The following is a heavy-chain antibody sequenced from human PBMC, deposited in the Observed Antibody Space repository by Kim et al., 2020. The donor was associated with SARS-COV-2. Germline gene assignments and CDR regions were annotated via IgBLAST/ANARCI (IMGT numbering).Heavy chain of an antibody. CDR3: ARGWDVEV. V-gene: IGHV3-7*05. CDR1: GFTFSSHW. CDR2: IKADGSEK. D-gene: IGHD1-26*01. Sequence: GGSLRLSCAASGFTFSSHWMTWVRQGPGKGPECVAVIKADGSEKKYLESVKSRFTTSRDNAKNSLYLQMSSLRAEDTAVYFCARGWDVEVWGQGTTVTVSS. J-gene: IGHJ6*02.